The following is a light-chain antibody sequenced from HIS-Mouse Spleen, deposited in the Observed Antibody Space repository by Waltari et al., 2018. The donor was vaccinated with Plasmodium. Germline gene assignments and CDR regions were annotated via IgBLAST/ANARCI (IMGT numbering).Light chain of an antibody. Sequence: EIVLTQSPATLSLSPGERATLSCRASQSVSSYLAWYQQKPGQAPRLLIYDASNRAPGIPARFSGIGSGTDFTLTISSLEPEDFAVYYCQQRSNWPRVLTFGGGTKVEIK. CDR3: QQRSNWPRVLT. CDR2: DAS. V-gene: IGKV3-11*01. CDR1: QSVSSY. J-gene: IGKJ4*01.